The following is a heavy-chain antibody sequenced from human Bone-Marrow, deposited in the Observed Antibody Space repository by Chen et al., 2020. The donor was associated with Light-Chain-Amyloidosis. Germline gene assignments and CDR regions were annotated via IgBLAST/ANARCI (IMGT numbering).Heavy chain of an antibody. V-gene: IGHV3-21*03. CDR3: ARDLNTVTTPDYFQH. CDR2: ISGSFRTYI. D-gene: IGHD4-17*01. Sequence: GSGGGLVKPGGSLRLSCAASGFTFSSFTMNWVRQAPGKGLEWVSSISGSFRTYIYYADSVKGRFTVSRDNAKELVFLQMDNLRVEDTGVYYCARDLNTVTTPDYFQHWGLGTPVSVSS. J-gene: IGHJ1*01. CDR1: GFTFSSFT.